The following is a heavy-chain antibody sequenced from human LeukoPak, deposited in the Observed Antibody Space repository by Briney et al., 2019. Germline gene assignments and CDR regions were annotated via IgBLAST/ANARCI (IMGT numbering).Heavy chain of an antibody. V-gene: IGHV3-30*02. Sequence: GGSLRLSCAASGFTFSNYGMHWVRQAPGQGLEWVAFIRYDGSNKYYADSVKGRFTISRDNSKNTLYLQMNSLGAEDTAVYYCAKVIMGATLPYDAFDIWGQGTMVTVSS. CDR3: AKVIMGATLPYDAFDI. J-gene: IGHJ3*02. CDR2: IRYDGSNK. D-gene: IGHD1-26*01. CDR1: GFTFSNYG.